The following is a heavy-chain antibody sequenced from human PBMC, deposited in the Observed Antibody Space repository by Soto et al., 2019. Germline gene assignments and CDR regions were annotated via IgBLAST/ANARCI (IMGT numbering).Heavy chain of an antibody. D-gene: IGHD3-10*01. V-gene: IGHV1-18*01. CDR2: ISAYNGNT. J-gene: IGHJ4*02. CDR3: ARVSLVRGVIIRGYYFDY. CDR1: GYTFTNYG. Sequence: QVLLVQSGAEVKKPGASVKVSCKTSGYTFTNYGINWVRQAPGQGLEWMGWISAYNGNTKYAQKLQGRVTMTTDTPTSTAYMELRSLRSDDTAVYYCARVSLVRGVIIRGYYFDYWGQGTLVTVSS.